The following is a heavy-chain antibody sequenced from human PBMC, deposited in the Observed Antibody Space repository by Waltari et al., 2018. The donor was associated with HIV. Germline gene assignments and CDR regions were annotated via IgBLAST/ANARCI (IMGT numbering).Heavy chain of an antibody. Sequence: VQSGGGVAQAGRSLRLSCTASGVMISNSAMHWVRQSAEKRLEWVAVITYDGGNQFVTDSLKGRFIISRDNARDTLYLEMKLLKVEDSGIYYCVRRSVLGLDLWGQGTTVIVS. D-gene: IGHD6-19*01. V-gene: IGHV3-30*04. CDR1: GVMISNSA. J-gene: IGHJ6*02. CDR3: VRRSVLGLDL. CDR2: ITYDGGNQ.